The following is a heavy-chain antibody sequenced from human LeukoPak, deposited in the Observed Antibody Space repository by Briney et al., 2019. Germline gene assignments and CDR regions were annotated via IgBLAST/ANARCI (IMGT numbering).Heavy chain of an antibody. CDR3: ARDRYYYDSSGYYAWFDP. D-gene: IGHD3-22*01. J-gene: IGHJ5*02. CDR2: IYTSGST. CDR1: GGSISSYY. V-gene: IGHV4-4*07. Sequence: SETLSLTCTVSGGSISSYYWSWIRQPAGKGLEWIGRIYTSGSTNYNPSLKSRVTMSVDTSKNQFSLKLSSVSAAGTAVYYCARDRYYYDSSGYYAWFDPWGQGTLVTVSS.